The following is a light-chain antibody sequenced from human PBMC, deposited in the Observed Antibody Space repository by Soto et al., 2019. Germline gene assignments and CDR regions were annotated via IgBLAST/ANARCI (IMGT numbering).Light chain of an antibody. J-gene: IGLJ3*02. V-gene: IGLV2-14*01. Sequence: QSALIQPASVSGSPGQSITISCTGTSSDVGGYNYVSWYQQHPGKVPKLMIYEVSNRPSGVSNRFSASKSGNTASLTISGLQAEDEAEYYCSSYTTSSTWVFGGGTKLTVL. CDR3: SSYTTSSTWV. CDR1: SSDVGGYNY. CDR2: EVS.